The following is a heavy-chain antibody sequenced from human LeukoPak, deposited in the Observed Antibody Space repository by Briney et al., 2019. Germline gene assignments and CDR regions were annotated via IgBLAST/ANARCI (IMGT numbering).Heavy chain of an antibody. D-gene: IGHD2-15*01. CDR3: ARFGMDAAIDY. V-gene: IGHV3-7*01. Sequence: GGSLRLSCAASGFTFSGYWMSWVRQAPGKGLEWVATIKQDASEKTYVDSVEGRFTSSRDNAKSSLFLQMDSLRAEDTAVYYCARFGMDAAIDYWGQGALVTVSS. CDR2: IKQDASEK. CDR1: GFTFSGYW. J-gene: IGHJ4*02.